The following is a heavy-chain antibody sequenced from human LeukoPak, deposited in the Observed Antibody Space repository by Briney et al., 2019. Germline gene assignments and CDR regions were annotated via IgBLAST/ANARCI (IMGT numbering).Heavy chain of an antibody. CDR3: ATETLAGPWYFDL. J-gene: IGHJ2*01. V-gene: IGHV1-69*01. CDR2: IIPIFGTA. D-gene: IGHD6-13*01. CDR1: GGTFSSYA. Sequence: SVKVSCKASGGTFSSYAISWVRQAPGQGLEWMGGIIPIFGTADYAQKFQGRVTITADESTSTAYMELSSLRSEDTAVYYCATETLAGPWYFDLWGRGTLVTVSS.